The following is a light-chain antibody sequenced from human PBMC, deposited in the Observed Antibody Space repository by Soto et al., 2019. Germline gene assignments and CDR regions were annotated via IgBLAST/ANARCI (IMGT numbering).Light chain of an antibody. Sequence: QSVLTQPPSVSGAPGQRVTISCTGSSSNIGAGYDVHWYQQLPGTAPKLLIYGNSNRPSGVPDRFSGSKSGTXASXAITGXLXEDEADYYCXSYDSSLSGWVFGGGTKLTVL. J-gene: IGLJ3*02. CDR3: XSYDSSLSGWV. CDR1: SSNIGAGYD. CDR2: GNS. V-gene: IGLV1-40*01.